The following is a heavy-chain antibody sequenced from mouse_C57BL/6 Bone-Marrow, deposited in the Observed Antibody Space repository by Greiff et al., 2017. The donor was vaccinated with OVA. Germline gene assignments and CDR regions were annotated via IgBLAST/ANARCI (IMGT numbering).Heavy chain of an antibody. CDR3: ARATTVAEWGYFDV. D-gene: IGHD1-1*01. V-gene: IGHV1-52*01. J-gene: IGHJ1*03. CDR2: IDPSDSET. Sequence: QVQLQQPGAELVRPGSSVKLSCKASGYTFTSYWMHWVKQRPIQGLEWIGNIDPSDSETHYNQKFKDKATLTVDKSSSTAYMQLSSLTSEDSAVYYCARATTVAEWGYFDVWGTGTTVTVSS. CDR1: GYTFTSYW.